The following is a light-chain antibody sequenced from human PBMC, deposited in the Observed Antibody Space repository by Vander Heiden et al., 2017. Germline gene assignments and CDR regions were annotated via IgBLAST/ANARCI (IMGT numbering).Light chain of an antibody. Sequence: DIKMTKSPSSLSASVGDRVTITCRASQSIGNSLAWYQQKPGKVPELLIYGASTLQTGVPSRFSATGSGTEFTLTISSLQPEDFATYYCQKYNNNPWAFGQGTKVEI. CDR2: GAS. CDR1: QSIGNS. J-gene: IGKJ1*01. V-gene: IGKV1-27*01. CDR3: QKYNNNPWA.